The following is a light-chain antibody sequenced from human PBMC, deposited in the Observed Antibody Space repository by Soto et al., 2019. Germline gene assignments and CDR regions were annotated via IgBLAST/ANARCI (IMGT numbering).Light chain of an antibody. V-gene: IGKV1-9*01. J-gene: IGKJ2*01. CDR3: QQLNSYPYT. Sequence: DIQLTQSPSFLSASVGDRVTITCRASQGISSYLAWYQQKPGRAPKLLIYAASNLQSGVPSRFSDSGSGTEFTLTVSSLQPEDFATYYCQQLNSYPYTFGQGTKLEIK. CDR2: AAS. CDR1: QGISSY.